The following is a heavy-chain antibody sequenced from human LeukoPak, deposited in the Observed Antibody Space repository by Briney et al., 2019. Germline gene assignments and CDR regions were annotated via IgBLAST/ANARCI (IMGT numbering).Heavy chain of an antibody. D-gene: IGHD3-10*01. CDR2: ISSSGSTI. CDR3: ARRTIWFGEFDYGSGSYGWFDP. Sequence: GGSLRLSCAASGFTFSSYEMNWVRQAPGKGLEWVSYISSSGSTIYYADSAKGRFTISRDNAKNSLYLQMNSLRAEDTAVYYCARRTIWFGEFDYGSGSYGWFDPWGQGTLVTVSS. J-gene: IGHJ5*02. V-gene: IGHV3-48*03. CDR1: GFTFSSYE.